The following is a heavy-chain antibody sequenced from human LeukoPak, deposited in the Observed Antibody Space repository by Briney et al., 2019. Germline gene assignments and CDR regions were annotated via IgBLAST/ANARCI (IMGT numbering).Heavy chain of an antibody. CDR1: GFTFSSYA. CDR2: ISGSGGST. J-gene: IGHJ4*02. CDR3: AKDSAQYCSSTSCSLADYFDY. D-gene: IGHD2-2*01. Sequence: GGSLRLSCAASGFTFSSYAMSWVRQAPGKGLEWVSAISGSGGSTYYADSVRGRFTISRDNSKNTLYLQMNSLRAEDTAVYYCAKDSAQYCSSTSCSLADYFDYWGQGTLVTVSS. V-gene: IGHV3-23*01.